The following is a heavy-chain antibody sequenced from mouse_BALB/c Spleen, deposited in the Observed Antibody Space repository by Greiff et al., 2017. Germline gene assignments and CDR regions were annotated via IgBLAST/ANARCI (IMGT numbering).Heavy chain of an antibody. Sequence: EVQLVESGGDLVKPGGSLKLSCAASGFTFSSYGMSWVRQTPDKRLEWVATISSGGSYTYYPDSVKGRFTISRDNAKNTLYLQMSSLKSEDTAMYYCARHDYRSGNYAMDYWGQGTSVTVSS. V-gene: IGHV5-6*01. J-gene: IGHJ4*01. CDR2: ISSGGSYT. D-gene: IGHD1-1*01. CDR1: GFTFSSYG. CDR3: ARHDYRSGNYAMDY.